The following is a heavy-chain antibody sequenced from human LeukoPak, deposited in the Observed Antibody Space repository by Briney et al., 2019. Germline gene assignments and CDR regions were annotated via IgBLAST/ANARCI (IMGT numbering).Heavy chain of an antibody. D-gene: IGHD3-22*01. CDR1: GGSISSSSYY. CDR3: ARRERGYYYDSSQEFDY. Sequence: SETLSLTCTVSGGSISSSSYYWGWIRQPPGKGLEGIGSIYYSGSTYYNPSLKSRFTISVDASKNQFSLKLISVTAADTAVYYCARRERGYYYDSSQEFDYWGQGTLVNVSS. J-gene: IGHJ4*02. CDR2: IYYSGST. V-gene: IGHV4-39*01.